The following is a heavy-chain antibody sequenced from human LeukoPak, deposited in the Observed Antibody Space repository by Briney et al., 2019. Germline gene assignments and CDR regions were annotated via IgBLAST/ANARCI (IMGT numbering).Heavy chain of an antibody. D-gene: IGHD3-3*01. V-gene: IGHV3-33*01. CDR1: GFTFSSHG. Sequence: PGGSLRLSCAASGFTFSSHGMHWVRQAPGKGLEWVAVIWPDGSIKYYAESAKGRFTISRDNSKSTLYLQMNSLRAEDTAVYYCARDTNHYGMDVWGQGTTVTVSS. J-gene: IGHJ6*02. CDR3: ARDTNHYGMDV. CDR2: IWPDGSIK.